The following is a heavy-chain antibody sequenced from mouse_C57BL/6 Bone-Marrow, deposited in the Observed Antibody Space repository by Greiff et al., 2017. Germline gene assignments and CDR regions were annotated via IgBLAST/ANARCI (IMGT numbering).Heavy chain of an antibody. CDR2: IYPGSGST. J-gene: IGHJ1*03. D-gene: IGHD1-1*01. Sequence: QVQLQQPGAELVKPGASVKMSCKASGYTFTSYWITWVKQRPGQGLEWIGDIYPGSGSTNYNEKFKSKATLTVDTSSSTAYMQLSSLTSEDSAVYYCASKRYYGSSYWYFDVWGTGTTVTVSS. CDR3: ASKRYYGSSYWYFDV. V-gene: IGHV1-55*01. CDR1: GYTFTSYW.